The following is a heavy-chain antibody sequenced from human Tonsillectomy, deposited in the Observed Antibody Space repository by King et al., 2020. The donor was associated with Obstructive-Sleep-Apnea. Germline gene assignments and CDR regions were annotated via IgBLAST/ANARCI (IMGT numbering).Heavy chain of an antibody. D-gene: IGHD5-12*01. CDR2: LYYSGNT. CDR3: ARHRGVEDYGGYGDYFDY. CDR1: GGSISNYY. V-gene: IGHV4-59*08. Sequence: QLQESGPGLVKPSETLSLTCTVSGGSISNYYWSWIRQPPGKGLEWIGFLYYSGNTNFNPSLNSRVTISADTFKIQFPLRLSSVTAADTAVYYCARHRGVEDYGGYGDYFDYWGQGTLVTVSS. J-gene: IGHJ4*02.